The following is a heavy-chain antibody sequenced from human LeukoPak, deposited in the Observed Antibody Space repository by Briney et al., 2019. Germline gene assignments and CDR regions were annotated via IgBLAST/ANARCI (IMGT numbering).Heavy chain of an antibody. CDR1: GFTFSNAW. J-gene: IGHJ2*01. V-gene: IGHV3-15*01. CDR2: IKSKTDGGTT. Sequence: PGGSLRLSCAASGFTFSNAWMSWVRQAPGKGLEWVGRIKSKTDGGTTDYVAPVKGRFTISRDDSKNTLYLQMNSLKTEDTAVYYCSRGSGWPLDWYFDLWGRGTLVTVSS. D-gene: IGHD6-19*01. CDR3: SRGSGWPLDWYFDL.